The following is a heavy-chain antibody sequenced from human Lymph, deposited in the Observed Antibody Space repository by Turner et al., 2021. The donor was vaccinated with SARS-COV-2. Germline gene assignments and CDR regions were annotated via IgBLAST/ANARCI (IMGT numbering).Heavy chain of an antibody. D-gene: IGHD1-26*01. CDR3: ARMGSSSWYFDY. CDR2: IQQDGSEK. J-gene: IGHJ4*02. CDR1: GFTFSYYW. Sequence: EVQLVESGGGLVQPGGCLNLSCAASGFTFSYYWMSWVGQAPGKGREWVTNIQQDGSEKYYVDSVKGRYTISRDNAKNSLFLQMNGLGAEDTAVYYCARMGSSSWYFDYWGQGTLVTVSS. V-gene: IGHV3-7*01.